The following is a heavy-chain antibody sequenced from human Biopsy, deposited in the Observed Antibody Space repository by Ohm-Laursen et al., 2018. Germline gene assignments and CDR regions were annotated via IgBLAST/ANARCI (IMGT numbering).Heavy chain of an antibody. CDR1: GASMTGYF. J-gene: IGHJ5*02. CDR2: IYTIGDT. Sequence: SDTLSLTCTVSGASMTGYFWTWVRQPAGKGLEWIGHIYTIGDTTYSPSLESRVTMSLDTSKNQFSLKLNSVTAADTAVYYCARGDYFDSNGYFWFDPWGQGTLVTVSS. V-gene: IGHV4-4*07. CDR3: ARGDYFDSNGYFWFDP. D-gene: IGHD3-22*01.